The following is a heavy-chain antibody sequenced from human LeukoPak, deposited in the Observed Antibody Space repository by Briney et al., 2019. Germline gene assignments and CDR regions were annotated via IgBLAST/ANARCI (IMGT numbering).Heavy chain of an antibody. D-gene: IGHD3-10*01. J-gene: IGHJ4*02. V-gene: IGHV1-2*02. CDR1: GYTFTGYY. CDR3: ARAFGVIRTPKYYFDY. Sequence: ASVKVSCKASGYTFTGYYMHWMRQAPGQGLEWMGWINPNSGGTNYAQKFQGRVTMTRDTSISTAYMELSRLRSDDTAVYYRARAFGVIRTPKYYFDYWGQGTLVTVSS. CDR2: INPNSGGT.